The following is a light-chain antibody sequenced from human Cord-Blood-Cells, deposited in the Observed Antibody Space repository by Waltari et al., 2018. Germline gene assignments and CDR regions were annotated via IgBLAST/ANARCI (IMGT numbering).Light chain of an antibody. CDR1: QSVSSN. CDR2: GAS. CDR3: QQYNNWPLT. J-gene: IGKJ4*01. V-gene: IGKV3-15*01. Sequence: ILITQSPSTLSVYPGERATVSCRASQSVSSNLTWYQQKPGQAPRLLIYGASTMATGIPARFSGSGSGTEFTLTISSLQSEDFAVYYCQQYNNWPLTFGGGTKVEIK.